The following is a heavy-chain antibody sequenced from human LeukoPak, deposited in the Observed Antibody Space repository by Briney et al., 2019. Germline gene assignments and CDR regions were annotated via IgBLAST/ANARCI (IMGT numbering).Heavy chain of an antibody. CDR1: GFTFSSYA. CDR3: ARDREASYYDILTGYFRYMDV. Sequence: GGSLRLSCAASGFTFSSYAMHWVRQAPGKGLEWVAVISYDGSNKYYADSVKGRFTISRDNAKNSLYLQMNSLRAEDTAVYYCARDREASYYDILTGYFRYMDVWGKGTTVTISS. J-gene: IGHJ6*03. CDR2: ISYDGSNK. V-gene: IGHV3-30*04. D-gene: IGHD3-9*01.